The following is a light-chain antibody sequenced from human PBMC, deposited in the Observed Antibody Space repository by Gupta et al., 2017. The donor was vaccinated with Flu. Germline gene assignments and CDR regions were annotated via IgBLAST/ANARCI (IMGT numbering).Light chain of an antibody. Sequence: QSALTQPASVSGSPGQSITISCTGTSSDVGAYNRVSWYQQYPGKAPKLMIYDVSNRPSGVSNRFSGSKSANTASLTISGLQAEDDADYYCSSYTTSNIVVFGGGTKLTVL. J-gene: IGLJ2*01. V-gene: IGLV2-14*01. CDR1: SSDVGAYNR. CDR3: SSYTTSNIVV. CDR2: DVS.